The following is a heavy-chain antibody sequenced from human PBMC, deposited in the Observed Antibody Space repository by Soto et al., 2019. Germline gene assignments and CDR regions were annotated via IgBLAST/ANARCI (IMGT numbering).Heavy chain of an antibody. CDR2: INPNSGGT. Sequence: GASVKVSCKASGYTITGYYMHWVRQAPGQGLEWMGWINPNSGGTNYAQKFQGWVTMTRDTSISTAYMELSRLRSDDTAVYYCARDRRDIVATIHYYHGMDVWGQGTTVTVSS. CDR3: ARDRRDIVATIHYYHGMDV. CDR1: GYTITGYY. J-gene: IGHJ6*02. V-gene: IGHV1-2*04. D-gene: IGHD5-12*01.